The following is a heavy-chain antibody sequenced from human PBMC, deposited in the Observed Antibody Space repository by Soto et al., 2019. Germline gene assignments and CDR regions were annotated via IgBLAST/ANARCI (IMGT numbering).Heavy chain of an antibody. J-gene: IGHJ6*03. V-gene: IGHV1-18*01. CDR2: ISAYNGNT. D-gene: IGHD3-10*01. CDR1: GYTFTSYG. CDR3: ARATMVRGVIISHYYYYMDV. Sequence: ASVKVSCKASGYTFTSYGISWVRQAPGQGLEWMGWISAYNGNTNYAQKLQGRVTMTTDTSTSTAYMELRSLRSDDTAVYYCARATMVRGVIISHYYYYMDVWGKGTTVTVSS.